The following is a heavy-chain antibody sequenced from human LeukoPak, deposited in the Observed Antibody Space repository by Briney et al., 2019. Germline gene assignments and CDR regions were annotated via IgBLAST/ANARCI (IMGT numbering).Heavy chain of an antibody. CDR2: IGSSGNTI. CDR1: GFTFSSYE. J-gene: IGHJ5*02. Sequence: GGSLRLSCAASGFTFSSYEMNWVRQAPGNGLEGISYIGSSGNTIYYADSVKGRFTISRDNAKNSLYLQMKGLRAEDTAIYYCARGTVWFDPWGQGTLVTVYS. D-gene: IGHD4-17*01. V-gene: IGHV3-48*03. CDR3: ARGTVWFDP.